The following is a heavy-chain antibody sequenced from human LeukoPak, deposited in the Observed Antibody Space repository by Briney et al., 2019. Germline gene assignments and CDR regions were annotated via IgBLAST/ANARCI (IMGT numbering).Heavy chain of an antibody. CDR2: TYYRSKWYN. D-gene: IGHD6-19*01. CDR1: GDSISSNSAT. CDR3: ARDGMAVAVGYFDL. V-gene: IGHV6-1*01. Sequence: SQTLSLTCAISGDSISSNSATWNWIRQSPSRGLEWLGRTYYRSKWYNDYAASVKSRITIKPDTSKDQFSLQLNSVTPEDTAVYYCARDGMAVAVGYFDLWGRGTLVTVSS. J-gene: IGHJ2*01.